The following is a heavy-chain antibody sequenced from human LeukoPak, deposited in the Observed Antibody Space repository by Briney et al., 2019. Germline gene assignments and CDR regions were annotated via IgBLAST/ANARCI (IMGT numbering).Heavy chain of an antibody. CDR3: ARGYYDSSGYYGSFGY. Sequence: SETLSLTCAVYGGSFSGYYWSWIRQPPGKGLEWIGEINHSGSTNYIPSLKSRVTISVDTSKNQFTLKLSSVTAADTAVYYCARGYYDSSGYYGSFGYWGQGTLVTVSS. V-gene: IGHV4-34*01. J-gene: IGHJ4*02. D-gene: IGHD3-22*01. CDR2: INHSGST. CDR1: GGSFSGYY.